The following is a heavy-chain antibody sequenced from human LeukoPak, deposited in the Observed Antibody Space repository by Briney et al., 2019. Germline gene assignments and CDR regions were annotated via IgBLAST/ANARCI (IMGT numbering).Heavy chain of an antibody. CDR1: GYTFTSYG. CDR2: ISAYNGNT. Sequence: ASVKVSCKASGYTFTSYGISWVRQAPGQGLEWMGWISAYNGNTNYAQKLQGRVTMTTDTSTSTAYMELRSLRSDDTAVYYCATDLKFVAVAGEGLGMDVWGQGTTVTVSS. J-gene: IGHJ6*02. V-gene: IGHV1-18*01. D-gene: IGHD6-19*01. CDR3: ATDLKFVAVAGEGLGMDV.